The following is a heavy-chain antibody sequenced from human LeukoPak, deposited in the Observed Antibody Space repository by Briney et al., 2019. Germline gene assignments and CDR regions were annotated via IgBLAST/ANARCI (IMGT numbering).Heavy chain of an antibody. Sequence: GGSLRLSCAASGFTFGSYAMSWVRQAPGKGLEWVSAISGSGGTTYYADSVKGRFTISRDNSNNTLFLQMNSLRAEDTAVYYCAARRKTSTTIPFDSWGQGTLVTVSS. V-gene: IGHV3-23*01. CDR3: AARRKTSTTIPFDS. CDR2: ISGSGGTT. J-gene: IGHJ4*02. CDR1: GFTFGSYA. D-gene: IGHD1-7*01.